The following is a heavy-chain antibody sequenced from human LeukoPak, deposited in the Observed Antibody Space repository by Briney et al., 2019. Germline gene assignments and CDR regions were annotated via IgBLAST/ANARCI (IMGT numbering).Heavy chain of an antibody. CDR1: GGSISSSSYY. CDR3: AAVVVTAMTFDY. D-gene: IGHD2-21*02. J-gene: IGHJ4*02. V-gene: IGHV4-39*01. CDR2: IYYSGST. Sequence: PSETLSLTCTVSGGSISSSSYYWGWIRQPPGKGLEWIGSIYYSGSTYYNPSLKSRVTISVDTSKNQFSLKPSSVTAADTAVYYCAAVVVTAMTFDYWGQGTLVTVSS.